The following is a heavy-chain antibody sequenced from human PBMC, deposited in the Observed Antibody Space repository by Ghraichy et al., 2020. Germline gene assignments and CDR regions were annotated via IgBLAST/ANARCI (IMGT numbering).Heavy chain of an antibody. Sequence: SETLSLTCTVSGGSISSYYWSWIRQPPGKGLEWIGYIYTSGSTNYNPSLKSRVTISVDTSKNQFSLKLSSVTAADTAVYYCARRNYYDSSGYFILFDAFDIGGKGTMVTVSS. CDR2: IYTSGST. D-gene: IGHD3-22*01. CDR3: ARRNYYDSSGYFILFDAFDI. J-gene: IGHJ3*02. CDR1: GGSISSYY. V-gene: IGHV4-4*09.